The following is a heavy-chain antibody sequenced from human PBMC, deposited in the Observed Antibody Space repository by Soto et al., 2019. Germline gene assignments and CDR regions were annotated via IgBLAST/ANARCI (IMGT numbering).Heavy chain of an antibody. CDR2: ISGSGGST. D-gene: IGHD3-3*01. V-gene: IGHV3-23*01. J-gene: IGHJ4*02. CDR1: GFTFSSYA. Sequence: GGSLRLSCAASGFTFSSYAMSWVRQAPGKGLEWVSAISGSGGSTYYADSVKGRFTISRDNSKNTLYLQMNSLRADDTAVYYCATPGSGYYIQDYDYWGQGTLVTVSS. CDR3: ATPGSGYYIQDYDY.